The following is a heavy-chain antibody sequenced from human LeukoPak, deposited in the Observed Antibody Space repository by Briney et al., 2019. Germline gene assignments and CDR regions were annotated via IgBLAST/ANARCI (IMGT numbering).Heavy chain of an antibody. V-gene: IGHV4-4*07. Sequence: PSETLSPTCTVSGGSISNYYWSWIRQPAAKGLEWIGRIYAGRNTDHNPSLKSRVTMSLDSSKNQFSLRLTSVTAADTAVYYCAREHKDYDGDGYYYGYWGQGTLVTVSS. CDR1: GGSISNYY. CDR3: AREHKDYDGDGYYYGY. CDR2: IYAGRNT. J-gene: IGHJ4*02. D-gene: IGHD2-21*02.